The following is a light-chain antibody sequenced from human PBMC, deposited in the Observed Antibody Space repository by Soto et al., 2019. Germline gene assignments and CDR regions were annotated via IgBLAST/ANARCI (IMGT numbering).Light chain of an antibody. CDR2: KAS. CDR3: QQYNSYFPFT. CDR1: QSISSW. J-gene: IGKJ3*01. V-gene: IGKV1-5*03. Sequence: DIQMTQSPSTLSASVGDRVTITCRASQSISSWLAWYQQKPGKAPKLLIYKASSLESGVPSRFSGSGSGTEFTLTISSLQPDDFVTYYCQQYNSYFPFTFGPGTKVDIK.